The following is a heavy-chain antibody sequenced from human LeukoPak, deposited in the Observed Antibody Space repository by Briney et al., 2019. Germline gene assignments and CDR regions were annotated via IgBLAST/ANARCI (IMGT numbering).Heavy chain of an antibody. J-gene: IGHJ3*02. Sequence: GGSLRLSCAASGSTFSTYSMNWVRQAPGKGLEWVSYISSGSNTIDYADSVKGRFTISRDNAKNSLYLQMNSLRAEDTAVYYCARETYYAYDIWGQGTMVTVSS. CDR1: GSTFSTYS. CDR2: ISSGSNTI. V-gene: IGHV3-48*01. D-gene: IGHD3-10*01. CDR3: ARETYYAYDI.